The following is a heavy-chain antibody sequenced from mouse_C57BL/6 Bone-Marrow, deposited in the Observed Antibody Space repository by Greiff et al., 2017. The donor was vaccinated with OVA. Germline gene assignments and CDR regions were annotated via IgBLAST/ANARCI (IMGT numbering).Heavy chain of an antibody. CDR2: INPSNGGT. V-gene: IGHV1-53*01. Sequence: QVQLQQPGAELVKPGASGKLSCKASGFTFTSYRMHWVKPRPGQGLEWIGNINPSNGGTYYKEKFKSKATLTLDKSSSTAYMQLSSLTSEDSAVYYCARGRYGSHSDYWGQGTTLTVSS. D-gene: IGHD1-1*02. CDR1: GFTFTSYR. J-gene: IGHJ2*01. CDR3: ARGRYGSHSDY.